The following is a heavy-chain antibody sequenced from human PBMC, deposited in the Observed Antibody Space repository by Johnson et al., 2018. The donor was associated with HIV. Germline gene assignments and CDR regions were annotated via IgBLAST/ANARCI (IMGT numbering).Heavy chain of an antibody. CDR1: GFTFSDHY. D-gene: IGHD1-7*01. J-gene: IGHJ3*02. CDR3: ARERSGTIAFDI. Sequence: VQLVESGGGLVKPGGSLRLSCAASGFTFSDHYMSWIRQAPGKGLEWVANIKQDGSEKYYVDSVKGRFTISRDNAKNSLYLQMNSLRAEDTAVYYCARERSGTIAFDIWGQGTMVTVSS. V-gene: IGHV3-7*03. CDR2: IKQDGSEK.